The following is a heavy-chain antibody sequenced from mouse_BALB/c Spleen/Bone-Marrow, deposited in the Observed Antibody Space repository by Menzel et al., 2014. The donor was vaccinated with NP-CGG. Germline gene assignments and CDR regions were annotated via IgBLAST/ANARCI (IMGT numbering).Heavy chain of an antibody. V-gene: IGHV5-17*02. J-gene: IGHJ2*01. CDR2: ISSGSTSI. Sequence: EVQLVESGGGIVQSGGSRKLSCAASGFTFSNFGIHWLRQAPEKGLEWVAYISSGSTSIYYADTVKGRFTVSRDNPKNTLFLQMASLRSEDSAVYYCARNWYYFDYWGQGTTLTVSS. CDR3: ARNWYYFDY. CDR1: GFTFSNFG. D-gene: IGHD4-1*01.